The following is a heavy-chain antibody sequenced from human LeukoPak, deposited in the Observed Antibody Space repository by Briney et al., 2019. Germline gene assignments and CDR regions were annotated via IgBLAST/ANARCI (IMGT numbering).Heavy chain of an antibody. CDR1: GFTFSSYA. J-gene: IGHJ4*02. CDR3: ARDMGPLFTFDY. CDR2: ISGSGGST. D-gene: IGHD3-10*01. Sequence: PGGSLRLSCAASGFTFSSYAMSWVRQAPGKGLEWVSAISGSGGSTYYADSVKGRFAISRDNSKNTLYLQMNSLRAEDTAVYYCARDMGPLFTFDYWGQGTLVTVSS. V-gene: IGHV3-23*01.